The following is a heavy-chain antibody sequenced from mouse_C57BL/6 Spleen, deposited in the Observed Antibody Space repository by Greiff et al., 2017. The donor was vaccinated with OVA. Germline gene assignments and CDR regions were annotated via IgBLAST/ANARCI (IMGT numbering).Heavy chain of an antibody. CDR1: GYTFTDYE. CDR3: TRLEYYGSSPYAMDY. V-gene: IGHV1-15*01. Sequence: VKLRESGAELVRPGASVTLSCKASGYTFTDYEMHWVKQTPVHGLEWIGAIDPETGGTAYNQKFKGKAILTADKSSSTAYMELRSLTSEDSAVYYCTRLEYYGSSPYAMDYWGQGTSVTVSS. CDR2: IDPETGGT. J-gene: IGHJ4*01. D-gene: IGHD1-1*01.